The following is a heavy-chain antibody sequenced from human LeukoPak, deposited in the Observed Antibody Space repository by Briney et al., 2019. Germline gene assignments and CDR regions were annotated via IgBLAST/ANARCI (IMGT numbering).Heavy chain of an antibody. Sequence: PGGSLRLSCAASGFTFSSYSMNWVRQAPGKGLEWVSYISSSSSTIYYADSVKGRFTISRDNAKNSLYLQMNSLRAEDTAVYYCARDQAPGGGKPFDYWGQGTLVTVSS. V-gene: IGHV3-48*01. CDR3: ARDQAPGGGKPFDY. CDR2: ISSSSSTI. CDR1: GFTFSSYS. J-gene: IGHJ4*02. D-gene: IGHD3-16*01.